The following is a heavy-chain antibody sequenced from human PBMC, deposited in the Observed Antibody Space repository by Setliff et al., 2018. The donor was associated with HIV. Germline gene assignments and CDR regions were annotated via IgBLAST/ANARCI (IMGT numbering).Heavy chain of an antibody. CDR3: ARERGKYCSGGRCYKENAFDL. D-gene: IGHD2-15*01. CDR2: ITHSDNTI. CDR1: GFTFSSYG. V-gene: IGHV3-48*01. Sequence: QPGGSLRLSCAASGFTFSSYGMNWVRQAPGKGLEWISYITHSDNTIYYADSVKGRFTISRDNAKNSLYLQMNSLSPEDTAVYYCARERGKYCSGGRCYKENAFDLWGQGTMVTVS. J-gene: IGHJ3*01.